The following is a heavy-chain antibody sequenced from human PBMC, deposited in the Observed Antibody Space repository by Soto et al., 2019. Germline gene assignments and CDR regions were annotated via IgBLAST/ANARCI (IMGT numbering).Heavy chain of an antibody. J-gene: IGHJ4*02. CDR3: ARPAHDYGDLDY. V-gene: IGHV3-33*01. CDR1: GFSLTTYG. Sequence: QVQLVESGGGVVQPGRSLRLSCAVSGFSLTTYGMHWVRQAPGKGLEWVAVIWNDGRNKYYADSVKGRFTISRDSSKNTFYLQINSLRVEDTAVYYCARPAHDYGDLDYWGQGTLVTVFS. D-gene: IGHD4-17*01. CDR2: IWNDGRNK.